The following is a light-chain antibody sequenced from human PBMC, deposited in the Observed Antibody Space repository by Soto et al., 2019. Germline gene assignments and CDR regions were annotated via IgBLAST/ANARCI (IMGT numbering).Light chain of an antibody. CDR2: DAS. CDR1: QSFSSN. Sequence: EIVLTQSPGTQSMSPGERATLSCRASQSFSSNYLAWYQQKPGQAPRLLIYDASTRATGIPDRFSGGGSGTEFTLTISSLQSEDFVVYYCQQYNSWPPITFGQGTRLEIK. J-gene: IGKJ5*01. V-gene: IGKV3-15*01. CDR3: QQYNSWPPIT.